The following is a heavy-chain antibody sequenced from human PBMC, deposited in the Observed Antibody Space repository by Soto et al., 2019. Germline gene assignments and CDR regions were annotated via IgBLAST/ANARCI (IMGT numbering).Heavy chain of an antibody. V-gene: IGHV1-69*12. CDR1: GGTFSTYA. J-gene: IGHJ4*02. D-gene: IGHD5-18*01. CDR2: IIPMFGTA. CDR3: ASGIQLWLRRINSGYSG. Sequence: QVQLVQSGAEVKKPESSVKVSCKAPGGTFSTYAISWVRQAPGQGLEWMGGIIPMFGTANYAKRFQDRVTTTADESTNTGYMELSSLRSEDTAVYSCASGIQLWLRRINSGYSGWGQGTLVTVSS.